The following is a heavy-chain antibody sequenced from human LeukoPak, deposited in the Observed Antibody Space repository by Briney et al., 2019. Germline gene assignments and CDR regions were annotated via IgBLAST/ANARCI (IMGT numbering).Heavy chain of an antibody. J-gene: IGHJ4*02. V-gene: IGHV3-9*01. CDR1: GFTFDDYA. Sequence: PGGSLRLSCAASGFTFDDYAMHWVRQAPGKGLEWVSGISWNSGSIGYADSVKGRFTISRDNAKNSLYLQMNSLRAEDTALYYCAKAGADITIFGVVIKSSAPFDYWGQGTLVTVSP. CDR3: AKAGADITIFGVVIKSSAPFDY. CDR2: ISWNSGSI. D-gene: IGHD3-3*01.